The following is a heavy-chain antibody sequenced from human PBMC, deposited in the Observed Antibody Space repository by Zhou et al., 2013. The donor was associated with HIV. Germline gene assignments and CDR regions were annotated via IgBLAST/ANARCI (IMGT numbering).Heavy chain of an antibody. CDR2: MAPNSDVT. V-gene: IGHV1-2*02. Sequence: QVQLVQSGAEVKKPGASVKVSCKASGYTFTTSDIHWVRQASGQGLEWMGWMAPNSDVTKYAPKLQGRVTMTRDTSINTAYMELSSLRSDDTAVYYCATYGPGYNWMYKWGQGTLVTVSS. CDR1: GYTFTTSD. D-gene: IGHD1-20*01. J-gene: IGHJ4*02. CDR3: ATYGPGYNWMYK.